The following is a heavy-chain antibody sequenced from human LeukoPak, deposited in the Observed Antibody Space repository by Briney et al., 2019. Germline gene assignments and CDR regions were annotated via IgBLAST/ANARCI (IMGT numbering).Heavy chain of an antibody. CDR1: GFTFSSYA. CDR2: ISGSGGST. Sequence: PGGSVRLSCAASGFTFSSYAMNWVRQAPGKGLEWVSAISGSGGSTYYADSVKGRFTISRDNSKNTLYLQMNSLRAEDTAVHYCAKGIRGLLFDAFDTWGQGTMVTVSS. CDR3: AKGIRGLLFDAFDT. D-gene: IGHD2-21*02. J-gene: IGHJ3*02. V-gene: IGHV3-23*01.